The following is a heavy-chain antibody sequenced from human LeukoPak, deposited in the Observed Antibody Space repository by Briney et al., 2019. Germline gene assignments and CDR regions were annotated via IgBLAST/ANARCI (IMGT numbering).Heavy chain of an antibody. CDR3: ARGGGPNQYYNYYMDV. Sequence: KTSETLSLTRTVSGGSISTDNYYWSWIRQPAGKGLEWIGHIYTSGSTIYNPSLKSRVTISIDTSENQFSLKLRSVTAADTAIYYCARGGGPNQYYNYYMDVWGKGTTVTVSS. CDR2: IYTSGST. J-gene: IGHJ6*03. V-gene: IGHV4-61*09. D-gene: IGHD2-15*01. CDR1: GGSISTDNYY.